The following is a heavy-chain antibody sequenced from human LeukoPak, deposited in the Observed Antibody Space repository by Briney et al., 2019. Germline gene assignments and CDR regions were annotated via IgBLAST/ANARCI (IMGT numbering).Heavy chain of an antibody. J-gene: IGHJ6*02. Sequence: PGGSLRLSCAASGFTFSSYEMNWVRQAPGKGLEWVSYISSSGSIIYYADSVKGRFTISRDNAKNSLYLQMNSLRAEDTAVYYCGRDFNIVVVPAPGGMDVWGQGTTVTVSS. V-gene: IGHV3-48*03. CDR1: GFTFSSYE. CDR3: GRDFNIVVVPAPGGMDV. D-gene: IGHD2-2*01. CDR2: ISSSGSII.